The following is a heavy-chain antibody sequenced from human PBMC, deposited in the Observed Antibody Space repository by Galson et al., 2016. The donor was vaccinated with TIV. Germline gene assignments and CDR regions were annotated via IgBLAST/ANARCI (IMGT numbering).Heavy chain of an antibody. D-gene: IGHD2-15*01. Sequence: LSLTCTVSGGSISSSNYYWSWIRQPAGKGLEWIGRIHTNGIINYDPSLKNRVALSVDTSENQFSLKLDSVAAADTAVYFCARVPPAGHHWYFDLWAVALWSLSPQ. CDR1: GGSISSSNYY. V-gene: IGHV4-61*02. CDR3: ARVPPAGHHWYFDL. J-gene: IGHJ2*01. CDR2: IHTNGII.